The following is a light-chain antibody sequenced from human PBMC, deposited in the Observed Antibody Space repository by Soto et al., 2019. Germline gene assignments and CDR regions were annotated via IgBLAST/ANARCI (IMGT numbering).Light chain of an antibody. CDR3: QHYNSYWT. V-gene: IGKV1-5*01. Sequence: DIKMTQSPSTLSASVGDRVTITCRASQSISSWLAWYQQKPGKAPKLLIYDASSLQSGVPSRFSGSGSGTEFTLTINSLQPDDFATYYCQHYNSYWTFGQGTKVEIK. CDR1: QSISSW. CDR2: DAS. J-gene: IGKJ1*01.